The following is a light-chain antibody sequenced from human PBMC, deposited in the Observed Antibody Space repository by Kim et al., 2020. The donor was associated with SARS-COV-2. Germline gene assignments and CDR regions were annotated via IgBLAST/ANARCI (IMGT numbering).Light chain of an antibody. CDR2: EDT. Sequence: PGQTATIPCSGDALPKQYAYWFQQKPGQAPVLVMYEDTQRPSGIPERFSGSTSGTTVTLTISRVRAEDEADYYCQSADSSDTFWVFGGGTQLTVL. CDR3: QSADSSDTFWV. J-gene: IGLJ3*02. V-gene: IGLV3-25*03. CDR1: ALPKQY.